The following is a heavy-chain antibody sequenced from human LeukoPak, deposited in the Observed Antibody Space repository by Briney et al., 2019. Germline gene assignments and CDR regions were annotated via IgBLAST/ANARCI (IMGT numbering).Heavy chain of an antibody. V-gene: IGHV1-18*01. CDR3: ARDRGIAVAVHYYGMDV. J-gene: IGHJ6*02. CDR1: GYTFTNYG. CDR2: ISAYNGYT. D-gene: IGHD6-19*01. Sequence: GASVKVSCKASGYTFTNYGISWVRQAPGQGLEWMGWISAYNGYTDYAQKLQFRVTMTTDTSTSTAYMELRSLRSDDTAVYYCARDRGIAVAVHYYGMDVWGQGTTVTVSS.